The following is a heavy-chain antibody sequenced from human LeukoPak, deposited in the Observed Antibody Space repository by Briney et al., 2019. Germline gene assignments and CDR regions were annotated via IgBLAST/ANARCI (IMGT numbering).Heavy chain of an antibody. D-gene: IGHD2-15*01. CDR1: GYTFSNYG. CDR3: AKDRSGSYFDY. V-gene: IGHV3-30*18. Sequence: GSSLRLSCAASGYTFSNYGLHWVRQAPGKGLEWVAVISYDGSSKYYGDSVKGRFTISRDNSNNTLYLQMNSLRPEDTAVYYCAKDRSGSYFDYWGQGTLVTVSS. J-gene: IGHJ4*02. CDR2: ISYDGSSK.